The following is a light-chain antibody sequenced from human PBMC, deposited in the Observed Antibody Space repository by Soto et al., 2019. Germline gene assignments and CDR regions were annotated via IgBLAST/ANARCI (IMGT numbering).Light chain of an antibody. CDR3: QPSYSTPLT. J-gene: IGKJ4*01. CDR1: QTITSY. V-gene: IGKV1-39*01. Sequence: DIQMTQSPSSLSASVGDRVTITCRASQTITSYLNWYQQKPGKAPNLLIYAASSLQRGVPSRFSGSGSGTDFTLTISSLQPEDFDTYYCQPSYSTPLTLGGGTKVDIK. CDR2: AAS.